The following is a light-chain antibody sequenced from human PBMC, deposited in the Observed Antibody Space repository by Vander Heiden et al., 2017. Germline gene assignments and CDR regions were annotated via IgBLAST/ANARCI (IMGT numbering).Light chain of an antibody. Sequence: LQSTPSPSFLSASVGDRVTITCRASQGISRYLAWYQQKPGTPPKLLIYAASTLQSGVPSRFSGSGSGTEFTLTISSLQPEDFATYYCQQLNSYPLTFGGGTKVEIK. CDR3: QQLNSYPLT. CDR2: AAS. V-gene: IGKV1-9*01. CDR1: QGISRY. J-gene: IGKJ4*01.